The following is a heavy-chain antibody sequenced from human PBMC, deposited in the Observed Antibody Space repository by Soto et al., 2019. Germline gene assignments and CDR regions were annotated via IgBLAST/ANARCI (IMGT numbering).Heavy chain of an antibody. Sequence: QVQLVQSGAEVKKPGASVKIFCMASGYNFANYYIHWVRQAPGQGPEWMGIIDPDGGSTSYAQKFQGRVFMTSDTSTSRVYMELTGLRSEDTAVYYCTSLIGVDVLRDYWGQGTLVTVSS. CDR1: GYNFANYY. CDR2: IDPDGGST. V-gene: IGHV1-46*01. J-gene: IGHJ4*02. D-gene: IGHD3-9*01. CDR3: TSLIGVDVLRDY.